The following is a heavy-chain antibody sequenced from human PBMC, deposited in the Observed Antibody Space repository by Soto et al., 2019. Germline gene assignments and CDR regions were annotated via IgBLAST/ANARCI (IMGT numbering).Heavy chain of an antibody. CDR2: IIPIFGTA. CDR1: GGTFSSYA. D-gene: IGHD3-10*01. V-gene: IGHV1-69*01. J-gene: IGHJ6*02. Sequence: QVQLVQSGAEVKKPGSSVKVSCKASGGTFSSYAISWVRQAPGQGLEWMGGIIPIFGTANYAQKFQGRVMITADESTSTAYMELSSLRSEDTAVYYCARGKGFTMVRGVIRAVYYYYGMDVWGQGTTVTVSS. CDR3: ARGKGFTMVRGVIRAVYYYYGMDV.